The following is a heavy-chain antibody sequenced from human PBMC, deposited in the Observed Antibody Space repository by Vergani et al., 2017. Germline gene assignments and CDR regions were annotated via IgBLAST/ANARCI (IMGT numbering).Heavy chain of an antibody. CDR2: IYYSGST. Sequence: QVQLQESGPGLVKPSQTLSLTCTVSGGSISSCDYYWSWIRPPPGKGLEWIGYIYYSGSTYYNPSLKSRVTISVDTSKNQFSLKLSSVTAADTAVYYCARVNSWLERQDFDYWGQGTLVTVSS. J-gene: IGHJ4*02. D-gene: IGHD1-1*01. V-gene: IGHV4-30-4*08. CDR3: ARVNSWLERQDFDY. CDR1: GGSISSCDYY.